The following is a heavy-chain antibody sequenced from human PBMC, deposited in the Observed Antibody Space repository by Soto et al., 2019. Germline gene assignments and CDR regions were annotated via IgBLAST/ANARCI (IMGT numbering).Heavy chain of an antibody. CDR2: ISSSTI. D-gene: IGHD3-9*01. CDR3: ARDSMTGLNWFDP. Sequence: GGSLRLSCVVSGFTFSGYSMNWVRQAPGKGLEWVSYISSSTIYYADSVKGRFTISRDNAKNSLYLQMNSLRAEDTAVYYCARDSMTGLNWFDPWGQGTLVTVSS. V-gene: IGHV3-48*01. J-gene: IGHJ5*02. CDR1: GFTFSGYS.